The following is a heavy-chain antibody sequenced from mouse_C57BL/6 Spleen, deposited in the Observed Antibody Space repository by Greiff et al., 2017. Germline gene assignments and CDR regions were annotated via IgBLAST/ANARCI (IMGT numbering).Heavy chain of an antibody. J-gene: IGHJ4*01. V-gene: IGHV5-17*01. Sequence: EVKLVESGGGLVKPGGSLKLSCAASGFTFSDYGMHWVRQAPEKGLEWVAYISSGSSTIYYADTVKGRFTISRDKAKNTQFLQMTSLRSEDTAMYYCARGGLYYAMDYWGQGTSVTVSS. CDR1: GFTFSDYG. CDR3: ARGGLYYAMDY. CDR2: ISSGSSTI.